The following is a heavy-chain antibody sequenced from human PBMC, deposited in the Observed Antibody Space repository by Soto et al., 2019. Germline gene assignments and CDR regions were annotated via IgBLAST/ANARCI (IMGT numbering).Heavy chain of an antibody. CDR2: IVPLSGTP. J-gene: IGHJ4*02. CDR3: AIDWRQMSRGGFFYY. D-gene: IGHD3-3*01. V-gene: IGHV1-69*06. Sequence: QVRLVQSGAEVKKPGSSVKLSCKVSGGNSNSYSIAWVRQAPGQGLQWLGTIVPLSGTPNHAHKFQGRVTITADTYTNTAYLELSSLRYEDTAIYYCAIDWRQMSRGGFFYYWGQGSRVIISS. CDR1: GGNSNSYS.